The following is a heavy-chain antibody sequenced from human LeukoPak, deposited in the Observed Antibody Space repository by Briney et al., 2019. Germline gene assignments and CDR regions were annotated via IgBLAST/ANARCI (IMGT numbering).Heavy chain of an antibody. J-gene: IGHJ4*02. CDR3: ARERRFIDY. CDR1: GFTFSSFW. Sequence: GGSLRLSCAASGFTFSSFWMNWVRQAPGKGLEWVANIKQDGSEKYYVDSVKGRFTISRDNAKNSPYLQMNSLRAEDTAVYYCARERRFIDYWGQGTLVTVSS. V-gene: IGHV3-7*04. D-gene: IGHD4-17*01. CDR2: IKQDGSEK.